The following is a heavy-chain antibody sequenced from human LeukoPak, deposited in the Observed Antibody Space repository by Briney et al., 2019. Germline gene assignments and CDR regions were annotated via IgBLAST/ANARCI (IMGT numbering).Heavy chain of an antibody. CDR2: ISGSGGST. Sequence: GGSLRLSCAASGFTFSSYAMSWVRQPPGKGLEWVSAISGSGGSTYYADSVKSRFTISRDNSKNTLYLQMNSLRAEDTGVYYCAKNPYSSSWYSLYYFDYWGQGTLVTVSS. CDR1: GFTFSSYA. D-gene: IGHD6-13*01. CDR3: AKNPYSSSWYSLYYFDY. V-gene: IGHV3-23*01. J-gene: IGHJ4*02.